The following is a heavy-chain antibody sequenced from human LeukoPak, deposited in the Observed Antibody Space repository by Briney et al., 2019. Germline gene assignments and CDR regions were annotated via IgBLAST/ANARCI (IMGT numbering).Heavy chain of an antibody. J-gene: IGHJ4*02. D-gene: IGHD6-13*01. CDR2: ISGNGGST. V-gene: IGHV3-23*01. CDR1: GFTFSSYA. Sequence: GGSLRLTCAASGFTFSSYAMSWVRQAPGKGLEWVSGISGNGGSTYYADSVKGRFTVSRDNSKNTLYLQMNTLRAEDTAVYYCAKGSSSWYPFDYWGQGILVTVSS. CDR3: AKGSSSWYPFDY.